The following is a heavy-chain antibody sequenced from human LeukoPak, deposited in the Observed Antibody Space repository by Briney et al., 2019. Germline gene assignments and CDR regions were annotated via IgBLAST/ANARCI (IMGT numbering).Heavy chain of an antibody. CDR1: GGTFSRNA. CDR2: IIPFLSTA. Sequence: SVKVSCTASGGTFSRNAISWVRQAPGQGLEWMGGIIPFLSTADYAQKFQGRITITADESTSTAYMELSSLRSDDTAVYYCARVSQGHSVRGVISDWFDPWGQGTLVTVSS. J-gene: IGHJ5*02. D-gene: IGHD3-10*01. V-gene: IGHV1-69*01. CDR3: ARVSQGHSVRGVISDWFDP.